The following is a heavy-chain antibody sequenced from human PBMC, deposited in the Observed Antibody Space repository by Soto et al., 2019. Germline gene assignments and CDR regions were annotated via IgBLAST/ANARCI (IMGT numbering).Heavy chain of an antibody. V-gene: IGHV4-30-2*01. CDR3: ARWWMSAPRCDP. D-gene: IGHD2-8*01. CDR2: IYHGGST. Sequence: QLQLQESGSGLVKPSQTLSLTCAVSGGSISSGGYSWSWIRQPPGKGLEWIGYIYHGGSTYYNPSLKSRVTIPVDRSKNQFALKLSAVTAADPAVYYCARWWMSAPRCDPWGQGTLVTVSS. CDR1: GGSISSGGYS. J-gene: IGHJ5*02.